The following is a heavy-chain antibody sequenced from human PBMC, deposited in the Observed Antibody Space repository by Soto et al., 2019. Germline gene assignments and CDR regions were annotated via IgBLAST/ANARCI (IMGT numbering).Heavy chain of an antibody. CDR3: ARDDCSSTSCLYGMDV. CDR2: ISAYSGNT. J-gene: IGHJ6*02. Sequence: ASVKVSCKASGYTFTSYGISWVRQAPGQGLEWMGWISAYSGNTNYAQKLQGRVTMTTDTSTSTAYMELRSLRSDNTAVCYCARDDCSSTSCLYGMDVWGQGTTVTVSS. CDR1: GYTFTSYG. V-gene: IGHV1-18*04. D-gene: IGHD2-2*01.